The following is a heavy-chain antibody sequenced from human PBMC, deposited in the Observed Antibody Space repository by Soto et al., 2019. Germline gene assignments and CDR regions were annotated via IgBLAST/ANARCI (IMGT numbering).Heavy chain of an antibody. CDR2: ISSSSSTI. CDR3: ARVYYDYVWGSSSYGMDV. J-gene: IGHJ6*02. Sequence: PGGSLRLSCAASGFTFSSYSMNWVRQAPGKGLEWVSYISSSSSTIYYADSVKGRFTISRDNAKNSLYLQMNSLRDEDTAVYYCARVYYDYVWGSSSYGMDVWGQGTTVTVSS. CDR1: GFTFSSYS. V-gene: IGHV3-48*02. D-gene: IGHD3-16*01.